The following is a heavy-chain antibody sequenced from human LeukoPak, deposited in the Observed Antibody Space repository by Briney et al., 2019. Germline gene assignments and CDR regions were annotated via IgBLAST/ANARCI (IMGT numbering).Heavy chain of an antibody. V-gene: IGHV1-69*01. CDR1: GGTYSNYA. D-gene: IGHD3-10*01. J-gene: IGHJ4*02. CDR2: IIPIFGTA. Sequence: GASVKVSCQAPGGTYSNYAISWVRQAPGQGLEWMGGIIPIFGTASYAQKFQGRVTITADESTSTAYMELSSLRSEDTAVYYCAGELGDSFDYWGQGTLVTVSS. CDR3: AGELGDSFDY.